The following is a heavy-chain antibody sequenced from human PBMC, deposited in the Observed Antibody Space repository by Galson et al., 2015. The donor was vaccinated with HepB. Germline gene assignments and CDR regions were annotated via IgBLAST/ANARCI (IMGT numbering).Heavy chain of an antibody. CDR2: INAGNGNT. Sequence: SVKVSCKASGYTFTSYAMHWVRQAPGQRLEWMGWINAGNGNTKYSQKFQGRVTITRDTSASTAYMELSSLRSEDTAVYYCAREGVVAAYNWFDPWGQGTLVTVSS. CDR3: AREGVVAAYNWFDP. J-gene: IGHJ5*02. V-gene: IGHV1-3*01. CDR1: GYTFTSYA. D-gene: IGHD2-15*01.